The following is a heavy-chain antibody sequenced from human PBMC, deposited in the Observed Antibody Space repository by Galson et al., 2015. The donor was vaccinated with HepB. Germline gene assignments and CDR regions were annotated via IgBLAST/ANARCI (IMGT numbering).Heavy chain of an antibody. CDR3: CIRAAAGTDAFDI. CDR2: ISGSGGST. Sequence: SLRLSCAASGFTFSSYAMSWVRQAPGKGLEWVSAISGSGGSTYYADSVKGRFTISRDNSKNTLYLQMNSLRAEDTAVYYCCIRAAAGTDAFDIWGQGTMVTVSS. D-gene: IGHD6-13*01. CDR1: GFTFSSYA. V-gene: IGHV3-23*01. J-gene: IGHJ3*02.